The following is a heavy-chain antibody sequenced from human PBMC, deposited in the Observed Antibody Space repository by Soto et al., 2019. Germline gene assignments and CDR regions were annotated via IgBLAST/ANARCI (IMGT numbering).Heavy chain of an antibody. Sequence: SETLSLTCAVSGYSISSSNWWGWIRQPPGKGLEWIGYIYYSGTTYYNPSLKSRVTMSVDTSNNQFSLKLTSVAAVDTAVYYCARREIQGPIDYWGQGTLVTVSS. CDR1: GYSISSSNW. D-gene: IGHD1-26*01. CDR2: IYYSGTT. J-gene: IGHJ4*02. V-gene: IGHV4-28*01. CDR3: ARREIQGPIDY.